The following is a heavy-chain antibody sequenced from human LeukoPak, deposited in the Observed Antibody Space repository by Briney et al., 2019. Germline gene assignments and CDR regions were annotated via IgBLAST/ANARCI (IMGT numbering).Heavy chain of an antibody. J-gene: IGHJ4*02. D-gene: IGHD6-19*01. Sequence: SETLSLTCAVYGGSFSGYYWSWIRQPPGKGLEWIGEINHSGSTNYNPSLKSRVTISVDTSKNQFSLKLSSVTAADTAVYYCARGQWLDLPPLGYWGQGILVTVSS. V-gene: IGHV4-34*01. CDR3: ARGQWLDLPPLGY. CDR2: INHSGST. CDR1: GGSFSGYY.